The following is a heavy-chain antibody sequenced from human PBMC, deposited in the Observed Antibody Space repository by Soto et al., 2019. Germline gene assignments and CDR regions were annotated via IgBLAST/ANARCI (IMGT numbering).Heavy chain of an antibody. CDR1: GFIFSNYG. J-gene: IGHJ4*02. D-gene: IGHD3-3*01. Sequence: QVQLVDSGGGVVQPGRSLRLSCTASGFIFSNYGMQWVRQAPGKGLEWVAFISYDGSNKYYADSVKERFTISRDNSKNTLYLEMISLRAEETAVYFCAKVPLRPYYFHYWRQRTQDTVSS. V-gene: IGHV3-30*18. CDR2: ISYDGSNK. CDR3: AKVPLRPYYFHY.